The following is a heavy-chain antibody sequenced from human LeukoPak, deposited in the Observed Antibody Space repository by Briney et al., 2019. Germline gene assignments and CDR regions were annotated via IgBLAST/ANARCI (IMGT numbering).Heavy chain of an antibody. Sequence: ASVKVSCKASGYTFTGYYMHWVRQAPGQGLEWMGWINPNSGGTNYAQKFQGRVTMTRDTSISTAYMELSRLRSDDTAVYYCARTSYCGGDCYSRLHLDYWGQGTLVTVSS. CDR2: INPNSGGT. CDR1: GYTFTGYY. D-gene: IGHD2-21*02. V-gene: IGHV1-2*02. J-gene: IGHJ4*02. CDR3: ARTSYCGGDCYSRLHLDY.